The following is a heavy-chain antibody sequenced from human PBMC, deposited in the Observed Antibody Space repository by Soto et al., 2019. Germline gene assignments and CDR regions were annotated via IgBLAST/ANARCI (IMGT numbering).Heavy chain of an antibody. Sequence: SETLSLTCTVSGGSSSSYYWSWIRQPPGKGLEWIGYIDYSGSTNYNPSLKSRVTISVDTSKNQFSLKLSSVTAADTAVYYCARGFMYNWEGYDYWGQGTLVTVSS. CDR2: IDYSGST. J-gene: IGHJ4*02. D-gene: IGHD1-20*01. V-gene: IGHV4-59*01. CDR1: GGSSSSYY. CDR3: ARGFMYNWEGYDY.